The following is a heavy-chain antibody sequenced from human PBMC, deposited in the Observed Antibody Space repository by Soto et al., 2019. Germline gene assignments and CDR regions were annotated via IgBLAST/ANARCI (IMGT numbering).Heavy chain of an antibody. CDR1: GGSTRRGDYL. V-gene: IGHV4-30-4*01. CDR2: VYYSGST. Sequence: TYTGSGGSTRRGDYLWCCIRQTPGKGLEWIGAVYYSGSTYYNTSLKSRIRISVDKSKNQFSLKMNSVTAADTAVYDCARDSRTPTAFAMDACGQGPTVT. J-gene: IGHJ6*02. D-gene: IGHD2-21*02. CDR3: ARDSRTPTAFAMDA.